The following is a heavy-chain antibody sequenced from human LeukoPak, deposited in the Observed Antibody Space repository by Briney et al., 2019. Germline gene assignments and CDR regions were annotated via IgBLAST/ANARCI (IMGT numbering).Heavy chain of an antibody. CDR1: GFTFSSFW. CDR3: ARDPGSSSFDY. V-gene: IGHV3-7*01. CDR2: IDQDGSVR. Sequence: QPGGSLRLSCVASGFTFSSFWMSWVRRAPGKGLEFVANIDQDGSVRNYVDSVKGRFIISRDNAKNSLYLQMDSLRAEDTAVYFCARDPGSSSFDYWCLGTPVTVSS. D-gene: IGHD6-13*01. J-gene: IGHJ4*02.